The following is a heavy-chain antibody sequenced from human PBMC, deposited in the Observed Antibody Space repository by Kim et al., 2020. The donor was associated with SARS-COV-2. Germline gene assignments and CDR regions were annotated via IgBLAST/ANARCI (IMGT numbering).Heavy chain of an antibody. CDR2: IYYNGNS. CDR3: ARPGEPHAYWSFDL. CDR1: GGSISNYY. J-gene: IGHJ2*01. D-gene: IGHD3-10*01. Sequence: SETLSLTCIVSGGSISNYYWNWVRQSPGKALEWIGYIYYNGNSNYNPSLKSRVTISVDTSKNQFSLKLTSVTAADTAVYYCARPGEPHAYWSFDLWGRGTLVTVSS. V-gene: IGHV4-59*01.